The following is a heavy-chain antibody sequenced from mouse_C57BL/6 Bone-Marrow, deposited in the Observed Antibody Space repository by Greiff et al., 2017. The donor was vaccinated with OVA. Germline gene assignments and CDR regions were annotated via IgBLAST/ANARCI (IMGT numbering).Heavy chain of an antibody. Sequence: VKLQQSGAELVMPGASVKLSCKASGYTFTSYWMHWVKQRPGQGLEWIGEIDPSDSYTNYNQKFKGKSTLTVDKSSSTAYMQLSSLTSEDSAVYYCARGPFDYGSSYWYFDVWGTGTTVTVSS. CDR2: IDPSDSYT. D-gene: IGHD1-1*01. J-gene: IGHJ1*03. V-gene: IGHV1-69*01. CDR1: GYTFTSYW. CDR3: ARGPFDYGSSYWYFDV.